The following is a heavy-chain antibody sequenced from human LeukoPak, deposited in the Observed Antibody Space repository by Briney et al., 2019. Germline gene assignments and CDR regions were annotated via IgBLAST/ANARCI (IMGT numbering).Heavy chain of an antibody. J-gene: IGHJ3*02. Sequence: GASVKVSCKASGYTFTGYYMHWVRQAPGQGLEWMGWINPNSGGTNYAQKFQGRVTMTRDTSISTAYMELSRLRSDDTAVYYCARDPGGGYLNDAFDIWGQGTMVTVSS. CDR2: INPNSGGT. D-gene: IGHD1-1*01. CDR3: ARDPGGGYLNDAFDI. CDR1: GYTFTGYY. V-gene: IGHV1-2*02.